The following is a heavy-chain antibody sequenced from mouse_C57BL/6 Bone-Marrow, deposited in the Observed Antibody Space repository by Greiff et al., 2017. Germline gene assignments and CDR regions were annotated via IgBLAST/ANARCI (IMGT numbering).Heavy chain of an antibody. Sequence: VQLKESGGGLVQPGGSLKLSCAASGFTFSDYYMYWVRQTPEKRLEWVAYISNGGGSTYYPDTVKGRFTISRDNAKNTLYLQMSRLKSEDTAMYYCARQGNGYWFAYWGQGTLVTVSA. D-gene: IGHD2-2*01. CDR1: GFTFSDYY. CDR3: ARQGNGYWFAY. CDR2: ISNGGGST. J-gene: IGHJ3*01. V-gene: IGHV5-12*01.